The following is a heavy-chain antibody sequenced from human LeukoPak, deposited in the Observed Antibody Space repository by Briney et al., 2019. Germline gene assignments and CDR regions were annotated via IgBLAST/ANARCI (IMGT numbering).Heavy chain of an antibody. CDR1: KFTFSSHS. CDR3: ARDNLRYYDWSYTDYFDF. CDR2: ISSRGRHI. D-gene: IGHD3-9*01. J-gene: IGHJ4*02. Sequence: GGSLRLSCAASKFTFSSHSMNWVRQAPGKGLEWVSSISSRGRHIYYADSVKGRFTISRDNDKNSLYLQMNSLRAEDTAVYYCARDNLRYYDWSYTDYFDFWGQGTLVTVSS. V-gene: IGHV3-21*01.